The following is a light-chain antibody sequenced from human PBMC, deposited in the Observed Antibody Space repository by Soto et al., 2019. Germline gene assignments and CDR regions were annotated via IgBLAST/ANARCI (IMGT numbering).Light chain of an antibody. CDR2: DAS. Sequence: EIVLTHSPVTLSLSPGERATLSCRASRSVNNFVAWYQEKPGQAPSLLIYDASNRASDIPDRFSGSGSGTDFTLTISSLEPEDFAVYYCHQRAGWPPTFGGGTRVEIK. CDR3: HQRAGWPPT. CDR1: RSVNNF. V-gene: IGKV3-11*01. J-gene: IGKJ4*01.